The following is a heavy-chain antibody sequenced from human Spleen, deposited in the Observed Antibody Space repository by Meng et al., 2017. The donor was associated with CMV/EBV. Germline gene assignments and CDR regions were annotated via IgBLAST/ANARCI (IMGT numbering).Heavy chain of an antibody. CDR1: GFTFSSYW. J-gene: IGHJ4*02. V-gene: IGHV3-7*03. Sequence: GGSLRLSCAASGFTFSSYWMNWVRQAPGKGLEWVANIRQDGSEKYFVDSVKGRFTISRDNAKNSLYLQMNSLRAEDTAVYYCARDLGYFYFDLWGQGTLVTVSS. D-gene: IGHD5-18*01. CDR3: ARDLGYFYFDL. CDR2: IRQDGSEK.